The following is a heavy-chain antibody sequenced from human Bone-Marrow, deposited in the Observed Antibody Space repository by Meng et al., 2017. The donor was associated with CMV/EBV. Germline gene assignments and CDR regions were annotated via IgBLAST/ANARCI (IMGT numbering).Heavy chain of an antibody. J-gene: IGHJ4*02. Sequence: GESLKISCAASGFTFSSYAMSWVRQAPGKGLEWVSSISSSSSYIYYADPVKGRFTISRDNAKNSLYLQMNSLRAEDTAVYYCARPYDFWSGFPPFYWGQGTLVTVSS. CDR1: GFTFSSYA. D-gene: IGHD3-3*01. V-gene: IGHV3-21*01. CDR2: ISSSSSYI. CDR3: ARPYDFWSGFPPFY.